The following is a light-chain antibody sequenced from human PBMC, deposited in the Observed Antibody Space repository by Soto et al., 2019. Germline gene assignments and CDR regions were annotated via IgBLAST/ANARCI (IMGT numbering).Light chain of an antibody. CDR2: SNS. CDR3: AAWYDSRNGVV. CDR1: STNIGRNT. V-gene: IGLV1-44*01. Sequence: QSVLTQTPSASGTPGQRVSISCSGSSTNIGRNTVIWYQQVPGTTPKVLIYSNSQRPSGVPDRFSGSKAGTSASLAISGLQSDDEADYYCAAWYDSRNGVVFGGGTKLTVL. J-gene: IGLJ2*01.